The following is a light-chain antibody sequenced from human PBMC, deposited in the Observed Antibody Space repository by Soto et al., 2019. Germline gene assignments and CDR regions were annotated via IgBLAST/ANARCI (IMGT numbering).Light chain of an antibody. V-gene: IGLV2-8*01. CDR1: SSDVGGYNY. J-gene: IGLJ1*01. CDR2: EVN. Sequence: QSALTQPPSASGSPGQSVTISCTGTSSDVGGYNYVSWYQHHPGKAPKLMIYEVNKRPSGVPDRFSGSKSGNTASLTVSGLQAEDEADYYCSSYAGSKNFRYVFGTGTKLTVL. CDR3: SSYAGSKNFRYV.